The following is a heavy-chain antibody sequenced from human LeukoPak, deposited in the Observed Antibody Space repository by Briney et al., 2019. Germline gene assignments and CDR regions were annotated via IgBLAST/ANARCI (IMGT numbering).Heavy chain of an antibody. CDR2: INYSGST. Sequence: SETLSLTCTVSGGSISNSFYYWGWIRQPPGKGLEWIGSINYSGSTYYNPSLKSRVTISVDTSKNQFSLKLSSVTAADTAVYYCARRVPNYDILTGYHHNWFDPWGQGTLVTVSS. V-gene: IGHV4-39*07. CDR3: ARRVPNYDILTGYHHNWFDP. CDR1: GGSISNSFYY. J-gene: IGHJ5*02. D-gene: IGHD3-9*01.